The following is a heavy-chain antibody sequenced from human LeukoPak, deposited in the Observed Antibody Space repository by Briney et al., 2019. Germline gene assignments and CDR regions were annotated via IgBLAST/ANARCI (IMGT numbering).Heavy chain of an antibody. J-gene: IGHJ4*02. Sequence: GGSLRLSCAASGFTFSSYAMSWVRQAPGKGLEWVSVIGDSGGSTFYADSVQGRFTISRDTSKNTLYLQMNSLRADDTAVYYCAQSLSTSGIAYWGQGTLVAVSS. D-gene: IGHD3-10*01. CDR3: AQSLSTSGIAY. V-gene: IGHV3-23*01. CDR1: GFTFSSYA. CDR2: IGDSGGST.